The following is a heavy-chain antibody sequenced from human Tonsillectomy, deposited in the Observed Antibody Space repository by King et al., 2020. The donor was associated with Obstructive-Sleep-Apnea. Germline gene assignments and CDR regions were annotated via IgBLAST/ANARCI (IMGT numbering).Heavy chain of an antibody. CDR3: AKEGSSTGTSLPWH. J-gene: IGHJ4*02. D-gene: IGHD2-2*01. CDR2: VSYDGSNI. CDR1: GFTFTSYA. V-gene: IGHV3-30*04. Sequence: VQLVESGGGVVQPGRSLRLSCAASGFTFTSYAMHWVRQAPGKGLEWVAVVSYDGSNIYYADSVKGRFTISRDNSKNTLYLQMNSLRAEDTAVYYCAKEGSSTGTSLPWHWGQGALVTISS.